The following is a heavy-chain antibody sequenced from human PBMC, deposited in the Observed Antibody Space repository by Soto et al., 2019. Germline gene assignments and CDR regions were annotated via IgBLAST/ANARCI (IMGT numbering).Heavy chain of an antibody. J-gene: IGHJ6*02. CDR1: GDSVTSDSYF. D-gene: IGHD2-21*01. V-gene: IGHV4-61*01. Sequence: SETLSLTCTVSGDSVTSDSYFWSRIRQPPGKGLEWIGNSYYSGYYSGSTNHNPSLKSRVTVSVDTSKNQFSLKLRSVTTADTAVYYCARDYKRENCGSVMCNSLGVWGQGTTVAVSS. CDR2: SYYSGYYSGST. CDR3: ARDYKRENCGSVMCNSLGV.